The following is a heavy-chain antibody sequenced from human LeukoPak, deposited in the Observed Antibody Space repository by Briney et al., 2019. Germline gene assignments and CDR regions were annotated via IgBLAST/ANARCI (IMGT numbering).Heavy chain of an antibody. CDR1: GFTFSSHT. CDR3: AMKSRDGYKFDY. Sequence: GGSLRLSCAASGFTFSSHTMTWVRQAPGKGLGWVSTISGSGGSPYYADSVKGRFTISRDNSKNTVYLQMNSLRAEDTAVYYCAMKSRDGYKFDYWGQGTLVTVSS. J-gene: IGHJ4*02. V-gene: IGHV3-23*01. CDR2: ISGSGGSP. D-gene: IGHD5-24*01.